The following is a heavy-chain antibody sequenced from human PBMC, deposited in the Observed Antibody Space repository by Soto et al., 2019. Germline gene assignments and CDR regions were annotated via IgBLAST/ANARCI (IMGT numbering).Heavy chain of an antibody. V-gene: IGHV1-8*01. CDR2: MNPYNGNT. J-gene: IGHJ4*02. CDR3: ARRKERSGPHYFDY. Sequence: GASVKVACKASGYTFTTYDIHWVRQVTGQGLEWMGWMNPYNGNTGSTQKFQGRVTMTRNTSISTVYMELTSLRSEDTAVYYCARRKERSGPHYFDYWGQGSLVTASS. D-gene: IGHD6-25*01. CDR1: GYTFTTYD.